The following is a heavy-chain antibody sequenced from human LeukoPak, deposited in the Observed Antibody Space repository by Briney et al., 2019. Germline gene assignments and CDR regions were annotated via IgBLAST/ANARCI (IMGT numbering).Heavy chain of an antibody. CDR1: GFTFTTSA. Sequence: SVKVSCTASGFTFTTSAMQWVRQARGQRLEWIGWILVGSGNTNYAQKFQERVTITRDMSTSTAYMELSSLRSEDTAVYYCAATAHCGGDCYSPYYYYGMDVWGQGTTVTVSS. D-gene: IGHD2-21*02. V-gene: IGHV1-58*02. J-gene: IGHJ6*02. CDR2: ILVGSGNT. CDR3: AATAHCGGDCYSPYYYYGMDV.